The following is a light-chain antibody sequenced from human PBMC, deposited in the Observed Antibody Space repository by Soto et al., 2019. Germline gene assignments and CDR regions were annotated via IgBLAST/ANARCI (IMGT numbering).Light chain of an antibody. CDR1: QGISSY. Sequence: DIQLTQSPSFLSASVGDRVTITCRASQGISSYLAWYQQKPGKAPKLLIYGASTLENGVPSRFSGRGSGTEFTLTISSLQPEDFEAYYCQQLDSYLITFGQGTRLEIK. J-gene: IGKJ5*01. CDR3: QQLDSYLIT. CDR2: GAS. V-gene: IGKV1-9*01.